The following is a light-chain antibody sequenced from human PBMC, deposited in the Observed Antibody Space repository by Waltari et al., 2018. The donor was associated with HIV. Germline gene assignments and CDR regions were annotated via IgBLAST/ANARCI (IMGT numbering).Light chain of an antibody. CDR1: SSDFGGPHF. Sequence: QSALTQPRSVSGSPGQSVAIPCSEISSDFGGPHFVPWYPHQRGQAPKLIIYDVIKRPSGVPDRFSASLSGNMATLTISGLQTEDEADYYCCSYAGFNTFVFGSGTKVTVL. V-gene: IGLV2-11*01. J-gene: IGLJ1*01. CDR3: CSYAGFNTFV. CDR2: DVI.